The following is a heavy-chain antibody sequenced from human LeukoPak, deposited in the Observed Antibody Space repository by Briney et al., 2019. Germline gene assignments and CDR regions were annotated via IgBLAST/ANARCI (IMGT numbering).Heavy chain of an antibody. CDR2: VSGNNGNT. CDR1: GYTFTTYG. CDR3: ARVKVAGEGEFDP. V-gene: IGHV1-18*01. J-gene: IGHJ5*02. Sequence: GASVKVSCKASGYTFTTYGISWVRQAPGQGLEWMGWVSGNNGNTNYAQKLQGRVTMTTDTSTSTAYMELRSLRSDDTAVYYCARVKVAGEGEFDPWGQGTLVTVSS. D-gene: IGHD6-19*01.